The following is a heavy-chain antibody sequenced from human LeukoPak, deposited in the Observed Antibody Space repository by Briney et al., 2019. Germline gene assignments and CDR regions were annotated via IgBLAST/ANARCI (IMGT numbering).Heavy chain of an antibody. J-gene: IGHJ3*01. Sequence: SETLSLTCSVSGGSIGTDYWSWIRQPPGRRLEWIGYIYSRGSPTYNPALQSRVAMSVDTSKNLFSLTLSSVTAADTAVYYCARHVSWYSGGFELWGQGTMVTVSS. CDR2: IYSRGSP. CDR1: GGSIGTDY. D-gene: IGHD2-15*01. V-gene: IGHV4-4*09. CDR3: ARHVSWYSGGFEL.